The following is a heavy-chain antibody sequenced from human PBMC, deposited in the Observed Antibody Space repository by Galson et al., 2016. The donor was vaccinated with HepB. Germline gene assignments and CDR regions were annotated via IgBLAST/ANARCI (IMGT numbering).Heavy chain of an antibody. J-gene: IGHJ4*02. V-gene: IGHV3-64D*06. D-gene: IGHD2-2*01. CDR2: INSDGGTI. Sequence: SLRLSCAASGFAFNTYAMNWVRQAPGKGLEFVSTINSDGGTIDYADSVKGRVTTSRDNSKNMLYLQMNSLRIEDTAVYHCVKLGCSSSRCYGNFWGRGTPVTVSS. CDR3: VKLGCSSSRCYGNF. CDR1: GFAFNTYA.